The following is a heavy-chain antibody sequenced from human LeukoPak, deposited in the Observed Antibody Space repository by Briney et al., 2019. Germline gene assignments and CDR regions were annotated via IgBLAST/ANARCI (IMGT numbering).Heavy chain of an antibody. CDR3: ARVFRSNYYGSGSHHWDRRSQYQIDY. Sequence: SETLSLTCAVYGGSFSGYYWSWIRQPPGKGLEWIGEINHSGSTNYSPSLKSRVTISVDTSKNQFSLKLSSVTAADTAVYYCARVFRSNYYGSGSHHWDRRSQYQIDYWGQGTLVTVSS. J-gene: IGHJ4*02. CDR1: GGSFSGYY. D-gene: IGHD3-10*01. CDR2: INHSGST. V-gene: IGHV4-34*01.